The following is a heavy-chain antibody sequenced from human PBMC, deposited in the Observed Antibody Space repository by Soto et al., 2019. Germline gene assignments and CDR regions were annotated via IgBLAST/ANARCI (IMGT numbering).Heavy chain of an antibody. CDR3: ARGYSSSTSRHNWFDP. CDR2: INPNSGGT. Sequence: QVQLVQSGAEVKKPGASVKVSCKASGYTFTGYYMHWVRQAPGQGLEWMGWINPNSGGTNYAQKFQGWVTMTRDTSISTAYMELGRLRSDDTAVYYCARGYSSSTSRHNWFDPWGQGTLVTVSS. J-gene: IGHJ5*02. D-gene: IGHD6-6*01. CDR1: GYTFTGYY. V-gene: IGHV1-2*04.